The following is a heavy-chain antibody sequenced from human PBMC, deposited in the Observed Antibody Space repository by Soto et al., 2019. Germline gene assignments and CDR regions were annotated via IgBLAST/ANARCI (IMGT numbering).Heavy chain of an antibody. CDR3: ARSSGIAAAGMGSYWFDP. V-gene: IGHV4-31*03. J-gene: IGHJ5*02. CDR2: IYYSGST. D-gene: IGHD6-13*01. CDR1: GGSISSGGYY. Sequence: SETLSLTCTVSGGSISSGGYYWSWIRQHPGKGLEWIGYIYYSGSTYYNPSLKSRVTISVDTSKNQFSLKLSSVTAADTAVYYCARSSGIAAAGMGSYWFDPWGQGTLVTVSS.